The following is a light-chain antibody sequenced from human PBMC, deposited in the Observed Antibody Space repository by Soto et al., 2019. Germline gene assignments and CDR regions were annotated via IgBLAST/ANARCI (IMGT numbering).Light chain of an antibody. CDR1: QGISTY. CDR3: QQYNTYST. J-gene: IGKJ5*01. CDR2: AAS. Sequence: DIQMTQSPSSLSASVGDRVTITCRASQGISTYLNCYQQKPGKAPKLLIYAASSLQSGVPSRFSGNGSGTEFTLTISSLQPDDFATHYCQQYNTYSTFGQGTRLEIK. V-gene: IGKV1-16*01.